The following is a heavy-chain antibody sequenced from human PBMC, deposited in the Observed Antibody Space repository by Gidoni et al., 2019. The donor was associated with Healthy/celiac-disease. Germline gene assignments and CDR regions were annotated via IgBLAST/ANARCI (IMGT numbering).Heavy chain of an antibody. V-gene: IGHV3-30*01. J-gene: IGHJ3*02. CDR3: ARDGFDGYPFDDFAI. D-gene: IGHD5-18*01. Sequence: RFTISRDNSKNTLYVQINSLRAEDTAVYYCARDGFDGYPFDDFAIWGQGTKVTVSS.